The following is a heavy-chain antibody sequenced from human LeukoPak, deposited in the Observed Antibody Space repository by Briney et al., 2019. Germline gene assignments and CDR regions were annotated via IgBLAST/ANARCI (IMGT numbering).Heavy chain of an antibody. CDR3: ARVRYYDFWSGYSSAINWFDP. D-gene: IGHD3-3*01. V-gene: IGHV4-59*08. CDR1: GGSISSYY. CDR2: IYYSGST. Sequence: SETLSLTCTVSGGSISSYYWSWIRQPPGKGLEWIGYIYYSGSTNYNPSLKSRVTISVDTSKNQFSLKLSSVTAADTAVYYCARVRYYDFWSGYSSAINWFDPWGQGTLVTVSS. J-gene: IGHJ5*02.